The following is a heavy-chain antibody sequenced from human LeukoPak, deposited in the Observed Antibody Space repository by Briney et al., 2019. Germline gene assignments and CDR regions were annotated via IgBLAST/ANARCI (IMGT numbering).Heavy chain of an antibody. V-gene: IGHV3-30*18. CDR2: ISYDGSNK. Sequence: GGSLRLSCAASGFTFSSYGMHWVRQAPGKGLEWVAVISYDGSNKYYADSVKGRFTISRDNSKNTLYLQMNSLRAEDTAVYYCAKVRGSSWYGNYFDYWGQGTLVTVSS. CDR3: AKVRGSSWYGNYFDY. CDR1: GFTFSSYG. J-gene: IGHJ4*02. D-gene: IGHD6-13*01.